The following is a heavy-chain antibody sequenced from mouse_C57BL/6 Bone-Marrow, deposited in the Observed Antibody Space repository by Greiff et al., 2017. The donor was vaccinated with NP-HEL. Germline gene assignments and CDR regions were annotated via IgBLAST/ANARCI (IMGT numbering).Heavy chain of an antibody. CDR2: ISSGGSYT. J-gene: IGHJ3*01. Sequence: EVQRVESGGDLVKPGGSLKLSCAASGFTFSSYGMSWVRQTPDKRLEWVATISSGGSYTYYPDNVKRRFTISRDNAKNPLYLQMSSLKSDDTAMCDCARHVPAWFAYWGQGTLVTVSA. CDR3: ARHVPAWFAY. CDR1: GFTFSSYG. V-gene: IGHV5-6*01.